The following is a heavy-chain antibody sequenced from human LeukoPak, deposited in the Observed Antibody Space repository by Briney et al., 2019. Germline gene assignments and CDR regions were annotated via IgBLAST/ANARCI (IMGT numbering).Heavy chain of an antibody. CDR1: GFTVSSND. Sequence: PGGSLRLSCAASGFTVSSNDMSWVRQAPGKGLECISVIYSGGSTDYADSVKGRLTISRDNSKNTLYLQMNSLRAEDTAVYYCARHAAAADLNWFDPWGQGTLVTVSS. J-gene: IGHJ5*02. V-gene: IGHV3-53*01. CDR3: ARHAAAADLNWFDP. D-gene: IGHD6-13*01. CDR2: IYSGGST.